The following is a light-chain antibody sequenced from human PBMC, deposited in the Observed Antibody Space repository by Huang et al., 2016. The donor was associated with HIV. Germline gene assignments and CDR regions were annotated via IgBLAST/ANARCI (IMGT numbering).Light chain of an antibody. CDR3: LQHLSYPPA. V-gene: IGKV1-17*03. Sequence: DIQMTQSPSAMSASVGDRVNITCRANQDINNYLLWFQQKPGKVPKRLIYAASNLPSGVPSRFSGSGSGTEFTLTISNLQPEDFATYYCLQHLSYPPAFGQGTRLEIK. J-gene: IGKJ5*01. CDR2: AAS. CDR1: QDINNY.